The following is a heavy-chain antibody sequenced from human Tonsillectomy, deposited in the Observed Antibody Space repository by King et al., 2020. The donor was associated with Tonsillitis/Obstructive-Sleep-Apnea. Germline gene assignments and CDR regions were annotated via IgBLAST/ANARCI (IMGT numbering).Heavy chain of an antibody. D-gene: IGHD6-13*01. CDR2: IYYSGST. J-gene: IGHJ5*02. Sequence: VQLQESGPGLVKPSETLSLTCTVSGGSISSYYWSWIRQPPGKGLEWIGYIYYSGSTNYNPSLKSRVTISVDTSKNQFSLKLSSVTAADTAVHYCARTIAAAGIPNWFDPWGQGTLVTVSS. CDR3: ARTIAAAGIPNWFDP. CDR1: GGSISSYY. V-gene: IGHV4-59*01.